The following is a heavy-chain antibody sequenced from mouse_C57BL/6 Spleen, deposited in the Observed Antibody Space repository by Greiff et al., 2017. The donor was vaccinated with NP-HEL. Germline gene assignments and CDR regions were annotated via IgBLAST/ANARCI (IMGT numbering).Heavy chain of an antibody. V-gene: IGHV1-15*01. CDR3: TRLRYSNYYFDY. J-gene: IGHJ2*01. Sequence: QVHVKQSGAELVRPGASVTLSCKASGYTFTDYEMHWVKQTPVHGLEWIGAIDPETGGTAYNQKFKGKAILTADKSSSTAYMELRSLTSEDSAVYYCTRLRYSNYYFDYWGQGTTLTVSS. CDR1: GYTFTDYE. CDR2: IDPETGGT. D-gene: IGHD2-5*01.